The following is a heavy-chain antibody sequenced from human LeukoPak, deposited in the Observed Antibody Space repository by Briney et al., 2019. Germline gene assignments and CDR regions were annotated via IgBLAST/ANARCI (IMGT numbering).Heavy chain of an antibody. CDR1: GYTFTSYD. Sequence: ASVKVSCKASGYTFTSYDINWVRQATGQGLEWMGWMNPNSGNTGYAQKFQGRVTITRNTSISTAYMELSSLRSEDTAVYYCARGSDIVVVPAAISYYYYMDVWDKGTTVTISS. CDR2: MNPNSGNT. V-gene: IGHV1-8*03. CDR3: ARGSDIVVVPAAISYYYYMDV. J-gene: IGHJ6*03. D-gene: IGHD2-2*02.